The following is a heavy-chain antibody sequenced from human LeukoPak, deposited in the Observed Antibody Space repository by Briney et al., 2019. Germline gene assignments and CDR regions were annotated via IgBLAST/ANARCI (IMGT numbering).Heavy chain of an antibody. D-gene: IGHD3-10*01. V-gene: IGHV3-23*01. CDR2: ISGSGDST. J-gene: IGHJ4*02. CDR1: GFTFSSYS. CDR3: ANVLPEEYYFDY. Sequence: PGGSLRLSCAASGFTFSSYSMNWVRQVPGKGLEWVSAISGSGDSTYYADSVKGRFTISRDNSKNTLYLQMNSLRAEDTAVYYCANVLPEEYYFDYWGQGTLVTVSS.